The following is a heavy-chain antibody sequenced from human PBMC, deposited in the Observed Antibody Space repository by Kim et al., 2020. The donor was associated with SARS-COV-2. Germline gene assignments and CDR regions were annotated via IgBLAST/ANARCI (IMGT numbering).Heavy chain of an antibody. Sequence: GGSLRLSCAASGFTFSSYSMNWVRQAPGKGLEWVSSISSSSSYIYYADSVKGRFTISRDNAKNSLYLQMNSLRAEDTAVYYCARDKGGYYDSSGYQAFDYWGQGTLVTVSS. CDR2: ISSSSSYI. CDR3: ARDKGGYYDSSGYQAFDY. J-gene: IGHJ4*02. V-gene: IGHV3-21*01. CDR1: GFTFSSYS. D-gene: IGHD3-22*01.